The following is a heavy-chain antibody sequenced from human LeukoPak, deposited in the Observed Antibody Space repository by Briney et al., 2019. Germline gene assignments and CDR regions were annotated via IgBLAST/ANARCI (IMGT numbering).Heavy chain of an antibody. CDR2: ISGSGGST. J-gene: IGHJ4*02. Sequence: GSLRLSCAASGFTFSSYAMSWVRQAPGKGLEWVSAISGSGGSTYYADSVKGRFTISRDNAKNSLYLQMNSLRAEDTAVYYCARVKYSRVVGAFDYWGQGTLVTVSS. CDR3: ARVKYSRVVGAFDY. D-gene: IGHD6-6*01. V-gene: IGHV3-23*01. CDR1: GFTFSSYA.